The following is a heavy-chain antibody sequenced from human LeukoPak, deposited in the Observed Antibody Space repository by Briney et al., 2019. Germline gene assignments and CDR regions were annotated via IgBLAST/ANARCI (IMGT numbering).Heavy chain of an antibody. CDR2: IKQDGSEK. V-gene: IGHV3-7*01. CDR3: ARVPPHVSYDFWSGKLPDY. J-gene: IGHJ4*02. D-gene: IGHD3-3*01. CDR1: GFTFSSYW. Sequence: GGSLRLSCAASGFTFSSYWMSWVRQAPGKGLEWVANIKQDGSEKYYVDSAKGRFTISRDNAKNSLYLQMNSLRAEDTAVYYCARVPPHVSYDFWSGKLPDYWGQGTLVTVSS.